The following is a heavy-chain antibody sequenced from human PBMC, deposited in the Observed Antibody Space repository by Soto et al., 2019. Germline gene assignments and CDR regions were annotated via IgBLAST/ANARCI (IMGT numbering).Heavy chain of an antibody. J-gene: IGHJ3*02. CDR1: GGSISSGDYY. V-gene: IGHV4-30-4*01. D-gene: IGHD3-16*01. Sequence: PSETLSLTCTVSGGSISSGDYYWSWIRQPPGKGLEWIGYIYYSGSTYYNPSLKSRVTISVDTSKNQFSLKLSSVTVADTAVYYCARDEITFDAFDIWGQGTMVTVSS. CDR3: ARDEITFDAFDI. CDR2: IYYSGST.